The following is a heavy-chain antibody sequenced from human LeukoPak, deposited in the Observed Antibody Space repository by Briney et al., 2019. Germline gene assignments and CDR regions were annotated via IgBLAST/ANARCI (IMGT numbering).Heavy chain of an antibody. D-gene: IGHD6-19*01. J-gene: IGHJ6*03. CDR2: IIPIFGTA. Sequence: SVKVSCKASGGTFSSYAISWVRQAPGQGLEWMERIIPIFGTANYAQKFQGRVTITTDESTSTAYMELSSLRSEDTAVYYCARGAPSGWYPYYYYYYMDVWGKGTTVTVSS. CDR1: GGTFSSYA. V-gene: IGHV1-69*05. CDR3: ARGAPSGWYPYYYYYYMDV.